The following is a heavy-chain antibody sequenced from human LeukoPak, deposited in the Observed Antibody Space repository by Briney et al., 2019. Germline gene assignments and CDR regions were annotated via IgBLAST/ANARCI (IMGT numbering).Heavy chain of an antibody. V-gene: IGHV4-4*07. CDR1: GGSISSYY. CDR2: IYTSGST. Sequence: SETLSLTCTVSGGSISSYYWSWIRQPAGKGLEWIGRIYTSGSTNYNPSLKSRVTMSVDTSKNQFSLKLSSVTAADTAMYYCARRLLGYCSGGSCYSGYFQHWGQGTLVTVSS. D-gene: IGHD2-15*01. CDR3: ARRLLGYCSGGSCYSGYFQH. J-gene: IGHJ1*01.